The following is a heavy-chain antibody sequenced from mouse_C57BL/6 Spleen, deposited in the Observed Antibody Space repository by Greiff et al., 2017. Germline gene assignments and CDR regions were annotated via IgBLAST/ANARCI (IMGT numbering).Heavy chain of an antibody. Sequence: QVQLQQPGAELVKPGASVKLSCKASGYTFTSYWMHWVKQRPGQGLEWIGMIHPNSGSTNYNEKFKSKATLTVDKSSSTAYMQLSSLTSEDSAVYYCARWGGYYNYYAMDYWGQGTSVTVSS. CDR1: GYTFTSYW. V-gene: IGHV1-64*01. CDR3: ARWGGYYNYYAMDY. J-gene: IGHJ4*01. D-gene: IGHD2-12*01. CDR2: IHPNSGST.